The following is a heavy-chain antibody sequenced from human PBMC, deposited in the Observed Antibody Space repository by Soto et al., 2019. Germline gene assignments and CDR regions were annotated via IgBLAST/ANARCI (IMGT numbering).Heavy chain of an antibody. CDR1: GFTFSGYA. Sequence: GGSLRLSCAASGFTFSGYAMHWVRQSPGKGLEWVAVISYDGSNKYYADSVKGRFTISRDNSKNTLYLQMNSLRAEDTAVYYCASTYSSGGFDYWGQGTLVTVSS. D-gene: IGHD6-19*01. CDR2: ISYDGSNK. J-gene: IGHJ4*02. V-gene: IGHV3-30-3*01. CDR3: ASTYSSGGFDY.